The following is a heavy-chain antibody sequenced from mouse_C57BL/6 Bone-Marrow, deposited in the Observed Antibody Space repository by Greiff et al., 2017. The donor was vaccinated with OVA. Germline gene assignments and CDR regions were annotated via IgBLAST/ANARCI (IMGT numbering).Heavy chain of an antibody. V-gene: IGHV14-4*01. J-gene: IGHJ3*01. Sequence: VQLKESGAELVRPGASVKLSCTASGFNIKDDYMHWVKQRPEQGLEWIGWIDPENGDTEYASKFQGKATITADTSSNTAYLQLSSLTSEDTAVYYCTTDTRFAYWGQGTLVTVSA. CDR2: IDPENGDT. CDR3: TTDTRFAY. CDR1: GFNIKDDY.